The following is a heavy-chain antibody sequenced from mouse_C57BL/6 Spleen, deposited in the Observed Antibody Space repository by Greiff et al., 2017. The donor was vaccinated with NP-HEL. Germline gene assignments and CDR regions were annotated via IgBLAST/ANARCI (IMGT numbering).Heavy chain of an antibody. Sequence: EVQLQQSGPGLVKPSQSLSLTCTVTGYSITSGYGWNWIRQFPANKLEWMGYISYSGSTNYNPSLKSRISITRDTSKNQFFLQVKSVTTEDTATYYCARTARIKYWGQGTTLTDSS. J-gene: IGHJ2*01. CDR1: GYSITSGYG. CDR2: ISYSGST. V-gene: IGHV3-2*02. D-gene: IGHD1-2*01. CDR3: ARTARIKY.